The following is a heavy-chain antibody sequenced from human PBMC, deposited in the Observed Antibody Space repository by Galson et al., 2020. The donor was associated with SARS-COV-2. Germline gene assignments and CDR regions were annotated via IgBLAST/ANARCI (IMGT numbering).Heavy chain of an antibody. D-gene: IGHD6-13*01. V-gene: IGHV3-30*04. CDR2: ISYAGTTK. CDR3: ARETDDYTSSWYDY. Sequence: GGSLRLSCAASGFTFSSYAMHWVRQAPGKGLEWVAIISYAGTTKYSSDSVKGRFTISRDNSKNTLYLQINSLRPVDTAVYYCARETDDYTSSWYDYWGQGTLVTVSS. J-gene: IGHJ4*02. CDR1: GFTFSSYA.